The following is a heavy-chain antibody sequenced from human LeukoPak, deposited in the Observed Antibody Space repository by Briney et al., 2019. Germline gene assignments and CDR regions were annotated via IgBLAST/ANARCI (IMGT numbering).Heavy chain of an antibody. J-gene: IGHJ4*02. V-gene: IGHV3-23*01. CDR2: ISGSGGST. D-gene: IGHD6-13*01. CDR1: GFTLSDHF. Sequence: PGGSLRLSCAASGFTLSDHFMDWVRQAPGKGLEWVSAISGSGGSTYYADSVKGRFTISRDNSKNTLYLQMNSLRAEDTAVYYCAEISGLYSSNWYSPYFDYWGQGTLVTVSS. CDR3: AEISGLYSSNWYSPYFDY.